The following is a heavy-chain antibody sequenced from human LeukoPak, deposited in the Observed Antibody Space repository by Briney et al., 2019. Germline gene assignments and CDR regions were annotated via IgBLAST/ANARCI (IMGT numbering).Heavy chain of an antibody. Sequence: GRSLRLSCAASGSTFGEYAMDWVRPAPGRGLEWVSGINWKSNNIGYADSVKGRFTISRDNAKNSLYLQMNSLRTEDTALYYCSRDRAGYFYAMDVWGQGTSVTVSS. J-gene: IGHJ6*02. CDR3: SRDRAGYFYAMDV. CDR1: GSTFGEYA. CDR2: INWKSNNI. V-gene: IGHV3-9*01. D-gene: IGHD6-13*01.